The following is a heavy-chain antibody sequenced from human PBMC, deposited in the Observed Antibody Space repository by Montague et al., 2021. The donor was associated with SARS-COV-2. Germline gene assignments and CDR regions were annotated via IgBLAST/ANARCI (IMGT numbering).Heavy chain of an antibody. D-gene: IGHD3-9*01. Sequence: PALVKPTQTLTLTCTFSGFSLSTSGMCVSWIRQPPGKALEWLARIDWXDDKYYSTSLKTRLTISKDTSKNQVVLTMTNMDPVDTATYYCARGYYDILTGYLEAFDIWGQGTRVTVSS. CDR2: IDWXDDK. CDR1: GFSLSTSGMC. V-gene: IGHV2-70*11. J-gene: IGHJ3*02. CDR3: ARGYYDILTGYLEAFDI.